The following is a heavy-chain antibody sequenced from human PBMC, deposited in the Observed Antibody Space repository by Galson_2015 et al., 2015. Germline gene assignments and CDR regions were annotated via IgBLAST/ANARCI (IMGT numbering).Heavy chain of an antibody. D-gene: IGHD6-19*01. CDR2: IIPIFGTA. CDR3: AREGYSSGWFRS. CDR1: GGTFSSYA. J-gene: IGHJ4*02. Sequence: SVKVSCKASGGTFSSYAISWVRQAPGQGLEWMGGIIPIFGTANYAQKFQGRVTITADESTSTAYMELSSLRSEDTAVYYCAREGYSSGWFRSWGQGTLVSVSS. V-gene: IGHV1-69*13.